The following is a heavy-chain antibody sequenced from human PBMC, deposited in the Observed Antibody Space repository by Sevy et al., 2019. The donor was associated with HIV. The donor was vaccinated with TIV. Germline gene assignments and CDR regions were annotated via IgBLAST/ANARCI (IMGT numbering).Heavy chain of an antibody. Sequence: ASVKVSCKASGFTFASYDIYWVRQATGQGLEWMEWMNTNTGNTGFAQKVQGRVTMTRNTSITTAYMELSNLRSEDTAASYWAGFRGWYLRYGMDVWGQGTTVTVSS. CDR1: GFTFASYD. CDR3: AGFRGWYLRYGMDV. J-gene: IGHJ6*02. V-gene: IGHV1-8*02. D-gene: IGHD6-19*01. CDR2: MNTNTGNT.